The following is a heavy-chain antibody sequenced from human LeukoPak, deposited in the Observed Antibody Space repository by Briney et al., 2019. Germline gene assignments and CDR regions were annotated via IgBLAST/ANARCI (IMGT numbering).Heavy chain of an antibody. CDR2: INSDGSST. D-gene: IGHD2-15*01. Sequence: GGSLRLSCAASGFTFSSYWMHWVRQAPGKGLVWVPRINSDGSSTSYADSVKGRFTISRDNAKNTLYLQMNSLRAEDTAVYYCAREDVVVVAAITDYYYYGMDVWGQGTTVTVSS. CDR1: GFTFSSYW. J-gene: IGHJ6*02. V-gene: IGHV3-74*01. CDR3: AREDVVVVAAITDYYYYGMDV.